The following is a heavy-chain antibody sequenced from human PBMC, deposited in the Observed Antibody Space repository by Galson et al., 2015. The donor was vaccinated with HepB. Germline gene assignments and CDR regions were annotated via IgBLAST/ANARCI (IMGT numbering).Heavy chain of an antibody. CDR1: GYTFTSYY. J-gene: IGHJ6*02. CDR3: ARGGSSTSPYYYYGMDV. Sequence: SVKVSCKASGYTFTSYYMHWVRQAPGQGLEWMGIINPSGGSTSYAQKFQGRVTMTRDTSTSTVYMELSSLRSEDTAVYYCARGGSSTSPYYYYGMDVWGQGTTVTVSS. D-gene: IGHD2-2*01. CDR2: INPSGGST. V-gene: IGHV1-46*01.